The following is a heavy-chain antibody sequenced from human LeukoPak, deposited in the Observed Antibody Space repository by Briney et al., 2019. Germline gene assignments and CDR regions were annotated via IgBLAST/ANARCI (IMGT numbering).Heavy chain of an antibody. CDR1: GYTFNSYD. CDR2: MNPNSGNT. D-gene: IGHD3-16*01. V-gene: IGHV1-8*02. Sequence: GASVKVSCKASGYTFNSYDINWVRQATGQGLEWMGWMNPNSGNTGYAQKFRGRVTMTRDTSISTAYMELSRLRSDDTAVYYCARGNMITFGGVIPIPHFDYWGQGTLVTVSS. J-gene: IGHJ4*02. CDR3: ARGNMITFGGVIPIPHFDY.